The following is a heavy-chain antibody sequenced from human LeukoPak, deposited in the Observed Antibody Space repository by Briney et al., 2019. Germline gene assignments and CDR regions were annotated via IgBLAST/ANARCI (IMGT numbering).Heavy chain of an antibody. V-gene: IGHV4-59*01. D-gene: IGHD6-13*01. Sequence: GSLRLSCAASGFTFSNYEMNWVRQAPGKGLEWIGYIYYSGSTNYNPSLKSRVTISVDTSKNQFSLKLSSVTAADTAVYYCARDGYSSSYYYYYMDVWGKGTTVTVSS. CDR3: ARDGYSSSYYYYYMDV. J-gene: IGHJ6*03. CDR1: GFTFSNYE. CDR2: IYYSGST.